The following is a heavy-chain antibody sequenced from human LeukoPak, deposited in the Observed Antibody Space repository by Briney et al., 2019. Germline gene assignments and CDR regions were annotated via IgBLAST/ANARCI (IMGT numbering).Heavy chain of an antibody. J-gene: IGHJ4*02. Sequence: GGSLRLSCAASGFTFSSYAMSWVRQAPGKGLEWVSTITASGGNTYYADSVKGRFTISRDNSKNTLYLQVDSLRAEGTAVLYCAKGLYAFDYWGQGTLVTVSS. V-gene: IGHV3-23*01. D-gene: IGHD2-8*01. CDR1: GFTFSSYA. CDR3: AKGLYAFDY. CDR2: ITASGGNT.